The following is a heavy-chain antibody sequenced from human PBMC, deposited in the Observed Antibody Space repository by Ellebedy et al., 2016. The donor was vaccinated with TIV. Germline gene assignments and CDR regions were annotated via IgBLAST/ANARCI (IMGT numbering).Heavy chain of an antibody. CDR1: GGSFSGYY. CDR3: ARDHHGESQSSFDY. Sequence: SETLSLXCAVYGGSFSGYYWSWIRQPPGKGLEWIGEINHSGSTNYNPSLKSRVTISVDTSKNQFSLKVSSVTAADTAMYYCARDHHGESQSSFDYWGQGTLVTVSS. CDR2: INHSGST. V-gene: IGHV4-34*01. D-gene: IGHD3-10*01. J-gene: IGHJ4*02.